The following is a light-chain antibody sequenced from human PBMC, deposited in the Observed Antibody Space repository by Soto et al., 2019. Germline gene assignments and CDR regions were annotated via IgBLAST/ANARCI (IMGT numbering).Light chain of an antibody. CDR1: QSVSSNY. V-gene: IGKV3-20*01. CDR3: QQYGSSPWT. J-gene: IGKJ1*01. Sequence: EIVLTQSPGTLSLSPGERATLSCRASQSVSSNYLAWYQQQPGQAPRPLIYGASGRATGIPDRFSGSGAGTDFTLTISRLEPEDFAVYYCQQYGSSPWTFGHGTKVEIK. CDR2: GAS.